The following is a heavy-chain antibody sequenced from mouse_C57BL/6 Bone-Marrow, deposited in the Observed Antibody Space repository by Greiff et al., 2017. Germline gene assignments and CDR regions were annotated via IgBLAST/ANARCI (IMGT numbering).Heavy chain of an antibody. Sequence: VQLQQSGPELVKPGASVQLSCKASGYTFPSYDINWVTQRPGQGLEWIGWISPRDGSTKYNEKLKGKATLTVDTSSSTAYMELHSLTSEDSAVYFCAREGYGYYDWYFDVWGTGTTVTVSS. D-gene: IGHD2-3*01. CDR3: AREGYGYYDWYFDV. CDR2: ISPRDGST. CDR1: GYTFPSYD. J-gene: IGHJ1*03. V-gene: IGHV1-85*01.